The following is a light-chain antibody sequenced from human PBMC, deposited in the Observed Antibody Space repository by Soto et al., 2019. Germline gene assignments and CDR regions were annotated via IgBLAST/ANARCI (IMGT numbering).Light chain of an antibody. V-gene: IGLV1-40*01. CDR3: QSYDSSLSGYV. CDR1: SSNIGAGYD. Sequence: SELKQAPSVYGAPGQRVTISCTGSSSNIGAGYDVHWYQQLPGTAPKLLIYGNSNRPSGVPDRFSGSKSGTSASLAITGLQAEDEADYYCQSYDSSLSGYVFGTGTKVTVL. CDR2: GNS. J-gene: IGLJ1*01.